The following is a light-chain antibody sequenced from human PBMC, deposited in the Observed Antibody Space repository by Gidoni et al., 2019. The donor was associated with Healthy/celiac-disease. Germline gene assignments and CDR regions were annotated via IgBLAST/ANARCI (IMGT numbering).Light chain of an antibody. CDR2: AAS. CDR1: QGISSW. J-gene: IGKJ4*01. Sequence: DIQMTQSPSSVSASVGDSVTITGRASQGISSWLDLSQQKPGTYPMLLSYAASSLQSGVPSRFIGSGSGTEFTLTISRLQPKYFATYYCRQGNSFPLTFGGXTKVKIK. V-gene: IGKV1D-12*01. CDR3: RQGNSFPLT.